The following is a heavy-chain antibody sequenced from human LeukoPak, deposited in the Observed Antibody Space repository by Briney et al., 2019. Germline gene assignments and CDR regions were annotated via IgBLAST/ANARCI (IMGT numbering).Heavy chain of an antibody. Sequence: GGSLRLSCAASGFTFSDHYMDWVRQAPGKGLEWVGRIRNKANSYTTEYAASVKGRFTISRDDSKNSLYLQINSLKCEDMAVYYCAREWDSGSYYLGYFDYWGQGTLVTVSS. J-gene: IGHJ4*02. D-gene: IGHD1-26*01. CDR3: AREWDSGSYYLGYFDY. V-gene: IGHV3-72*01. CDR1: GFTFSDHY. CDR2: IRNKANSYTT.